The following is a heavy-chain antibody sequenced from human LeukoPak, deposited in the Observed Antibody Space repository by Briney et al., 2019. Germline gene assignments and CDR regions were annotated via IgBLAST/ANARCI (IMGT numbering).Heavy chain of an antibody. J-gene: IGHJ4*02. V-gene: IGHV4-30-4*08. D-gene: IGHD3-10*01. CDR2: VYYSGST. Sequence: SQTLSLTCTVSGGSISSGDYYWSWIRQPPGKGLEWIGYVYYSGSTYYNPSLKSRVTISVDTSKNQFSLKLSSVTAADTAVYYCARGGSWFGELSHFDYWGQGTLVTVSS. CDR3: ARGGSWFGELSHFDY. CDR1: GGSISSGDYY.